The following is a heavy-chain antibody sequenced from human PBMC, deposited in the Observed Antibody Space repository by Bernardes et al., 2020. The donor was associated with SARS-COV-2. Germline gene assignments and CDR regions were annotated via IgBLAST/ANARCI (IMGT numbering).Heavy chain of an antibody. CDR2: IWYDGSNK. D-gene: IGHD3-22*01. Sequence: GGSLRLSCAASGFTFSSYGMHWVRQAPGKGLEWVAVIWYDGSNKYYADSVKGRFTISRDNSKNTLYLQMNSLRAEDTAVYYCARFAYDSSGYRRPSWYFDLWGRGTLVTVSS. J-gene: IGHJ2*01. CDR3: ARFAYDSSGYRRPSWYFDL. CDR1: GFTFSSYG. V-gene: IGHV3-33*08.